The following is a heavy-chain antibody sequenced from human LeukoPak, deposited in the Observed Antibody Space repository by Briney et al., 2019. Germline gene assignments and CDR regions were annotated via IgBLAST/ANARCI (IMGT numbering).Heavy chain of an antibody. V-gene: IGHV3-48*02. CDR1: GFTFSSYD. J-gene: IGHJ4*02. Sequence: GGSLRLSCAASGFTFSSYDMNWVRQAPGRGLEWISYISSSGSTIYYADSVKGRFTISRDNAKNSLYLQMSSLRDEDTAVYYCARRIAAAVDYWGQGTLVTVSS. D-gene: IGHD6-13*01. CDR3: ARRIAAAVDY. CDR2: ISSSGSTI.